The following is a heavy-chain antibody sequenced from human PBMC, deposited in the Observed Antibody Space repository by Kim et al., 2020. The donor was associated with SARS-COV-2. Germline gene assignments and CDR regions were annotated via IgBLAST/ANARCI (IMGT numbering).Heavy chain of an antibody. V-gene: IGHV3-23*01. J-gene: IGHJ5*02. CDR3: AKDYDSLLWFGEENWFDP. CDR1: GFTFSSYA. CDR2: ISGSGGST. D-gene: IGHD3-10*01. Sequence: GGSLRLSCAASGFTFSSYAMSWVRQAPGKGLEWVSAISGSGGSTYYADSVKGRFTISRDNSKNTLYLQMNSLRAEDTAVYYCAKDYDSLLWFGEENWFDPWGQGTLVTVSS.